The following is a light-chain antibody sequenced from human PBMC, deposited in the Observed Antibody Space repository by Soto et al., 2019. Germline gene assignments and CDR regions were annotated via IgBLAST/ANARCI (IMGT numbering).Light chain of an antibody. CDR3: QQRYDWPPWT. Sequence: EIVMTRSQATLSVSRGERAYLSGGASESVSILLAWYQQKPGQAPRLLIHGATTRATGIPARFSGSGSGTEFTLTISSLQSEDFAVYFCQQRYDWPPWTFGQGTKVDIK. CDR2: GAT. J-gene: IGKJ1*01. V-gene: IGKV3-15*01. CDR1: ESVSIL.